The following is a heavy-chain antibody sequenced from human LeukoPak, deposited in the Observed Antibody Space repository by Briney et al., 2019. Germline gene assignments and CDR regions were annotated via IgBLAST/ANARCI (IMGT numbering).Heavy chain of an antibody. V-gene: IGHV3-48*04. CDR2: ISSSSSTI. CDR1: GFTFSSYS. J-gene: IGHJ6*03. CDR3: AKDKERESDFYYYMDV. Sequence: GGSLRLSCAASGFTFSSYSMNWVRQAPGKGLEWVSYISSSSSTIYYADSVKGRFTISRDNAKNSLYLQMNSLRAEDTAVYYCAKDKERESDFYYYMDVWGQGTLVTVSS.